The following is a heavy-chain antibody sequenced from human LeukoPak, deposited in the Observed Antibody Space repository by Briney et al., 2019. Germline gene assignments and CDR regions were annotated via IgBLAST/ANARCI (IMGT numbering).Heavy chain of an antibody. CDR3: ARDLYCSGGSCLPTGVDY. J-gene: IGHJ4*02. CDR1: GYTFTSYG. D-gene: IGHD2-15*01. CDR2: ISAYNGNT. V-gene: IGHV1-18*01. Sequence: GASVKVSCKASGYTFTSYGISWVRQPPGQGLEWMGWISAYNGNTNYAQKLQGRVTMTTDTSTSTAYMELRSLRSDDTAVYYCARDLYCSGGSCLPTGVDYWGQGTLVTVSS.